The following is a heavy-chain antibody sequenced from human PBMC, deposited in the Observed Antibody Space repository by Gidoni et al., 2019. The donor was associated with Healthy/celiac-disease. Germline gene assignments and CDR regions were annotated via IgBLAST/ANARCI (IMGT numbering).Heavy chain of an antibody. CDR3: AKAYPQLNYYDSSDLYFDY. CDR2: ISGRGGST. D-gene: IGHD3-22*01. J-gene: IGHJ4*02. V-gene: IGHV3-23*01. CDR1: GLTFSSYA. Sequence: EVQLLESGGGVVQPGGSLRLSCAASGLTFSSYAMSWVRQAPGKGLEWVSAISGRGGSTYYADSVNGRFTISRDNSNNTLYLQMNSLRAEDTAVYYCAKAYPQLNYYDSSDLYFDYWGQGTLVTVSS.